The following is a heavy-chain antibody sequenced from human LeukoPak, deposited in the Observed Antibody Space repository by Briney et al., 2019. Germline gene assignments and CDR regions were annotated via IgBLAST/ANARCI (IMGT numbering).Heavy chain of an antibody. D-gene: IGHD4-11*01. CDR1: GFTFSHYG. J-gene: IGHJ4*02. Sequence: TGGPLRLSCETSGFTFSHYGMHWVRQAPGAGREWVAVIWSDASNTYYADSVKGRFTISRDNSRNTLYLQMSSLRAEDTAVYYCAKDAERGFAYSISLNYWGQGTLVTVSS. CDR3: AKDAERGFAYSISLNY. CDR2: IWSDASNT. V-gene: IGHV3-33*06.